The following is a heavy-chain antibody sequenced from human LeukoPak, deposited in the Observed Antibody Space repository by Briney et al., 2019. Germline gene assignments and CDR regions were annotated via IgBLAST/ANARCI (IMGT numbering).Heavy chain of an antibody. CDR1: GYTFTGYY. V-gene: IGHV1-2*02. Sequence: ASVKVSCKASGYTFTGYYMHWVRQAPGQGLEWMGWINPNSGGTNYAQKFQGRVTMTRDTSISIVYMELSRLRSDDTAVYYCARWMYYYDSSGYYLSLDIWGQGTMVTVSS. D-gene: IGHD3-22*01. J-gene: IGHJ3*02. CDR2: INPNSGGT. CDR3: ARWMYYYDSSGYYLSLDI.